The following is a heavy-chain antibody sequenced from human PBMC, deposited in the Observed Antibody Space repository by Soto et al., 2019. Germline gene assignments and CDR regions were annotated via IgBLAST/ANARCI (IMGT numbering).Heavy chain of an antibody. CDR2: ISTYNGNT. V-gene: IGHV1-18*01. CDR3: ARDSGNYYYYYGMDV. J-gene: IGHJ6*02. CDR1: GYTFTSSG. D-gene: IGHD1-26*01. Sequence: ASVKVSCKASGYTFTSSGISCVRQAPGQGLEWMGWISTYNGNTNYGQNLQGRVTMTTDTSTGTAYMELRSLRSDDTAVYYCARDSGNYYYYYGMDVWGQGTTVTVSS.